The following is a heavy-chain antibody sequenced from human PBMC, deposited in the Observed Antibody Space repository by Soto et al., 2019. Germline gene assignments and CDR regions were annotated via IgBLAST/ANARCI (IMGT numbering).Heavy chain of an antibody. J-gene: IGHJ5*02. Sequence: SETLSLTCTVFGGSISSYYWSWIRQPPGKGLEWIGYIYYSGSTNYNPSLKSRVTISVDTSKNQFSLKLSSVTAADTAVYYCARPHGGSSGWDNWFDPWGQGTLVTVS. CDR2: IYYSGST. CDR3: ARPHGGSSGWDNWFDP. V-gene: IGHV4-59*01. CDR1: GGSISSYY. D-gene: IGHD6-25*01.